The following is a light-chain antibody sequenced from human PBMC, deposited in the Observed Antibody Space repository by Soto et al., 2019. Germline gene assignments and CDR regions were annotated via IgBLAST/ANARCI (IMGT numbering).Light chain of an antibody. CDR3: QQYNYWPPIT. J-gene: IGKJ5*01. Sequence: EIVLTQSPGTLSLSPGERATLSCRASQTLSNSFIAWYQQKPGQAPRLLIYDTSTRATGIPARFSGSGSGTEFTLTISSLQSEDFAVYYCQQYNYWPPITFGQGTRLEIK. CDR1: QTLSNS. CDR2: DTS. V-gene: IGKV3-15*01.